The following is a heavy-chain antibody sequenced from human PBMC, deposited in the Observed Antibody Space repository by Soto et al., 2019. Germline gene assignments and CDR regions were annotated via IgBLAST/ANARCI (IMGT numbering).Heavy chain of an antibody. D-gene: IGHD1-1*01. CDR1: GGSISSSIYY. CDR3: ARQVPYYYGMDV. CDR2: IYYSGST. V-gene: IGHV4-39*01. Sequence: SETLSLTCTVSGGSISSSIYYWGWICQPPGKGLEWIGSIYYSGSTYYNPSLKSRVTISVDTSKNQFSLKLSSVTAADTAVYYCARQVPYYYGMDVWGQGTTVTVSS. J-gene: IGHJ6*02.